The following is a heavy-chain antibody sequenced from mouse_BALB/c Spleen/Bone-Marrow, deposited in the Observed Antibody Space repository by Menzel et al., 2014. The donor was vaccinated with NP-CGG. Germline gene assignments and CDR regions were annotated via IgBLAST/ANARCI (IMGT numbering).Heavy chain of an antibody. V-gene: IGHV1-74*04. J-gene: IGHJ2*01. CDR2: IHPSDSET. Sequence: QLQQSGAELARPGASVKLFCKASGYSFTSYWMNWVKQTPRQGLEWIGMIHPSDSETRLNQKFKDKVTLTVDKSSSTDYMQLSSPTSEDSAVYYCSRRERTGMNYWGQGTTLTVSS. D-gene: IGHD4-1*01. CDR3: SRRERTGMNY. CDR1: GYSFTSYW.